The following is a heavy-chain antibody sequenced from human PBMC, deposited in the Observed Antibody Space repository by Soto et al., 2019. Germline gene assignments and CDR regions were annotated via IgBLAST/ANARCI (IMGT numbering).Heavy chain of an antibody. CDR1: RFTFSSYW. J-gene: IGHJ6*02. CDR3: ARFYYDSSGYLPSPYYYYYGMDV. V-gene: IGHV3-7*04. Sequence: GSLKLSCAAARFTFSSYWMSWVSQAPGKGLEWVANIKQDGSEKYYVDSVKGQFTISRDTAKNSLYLQMNSLRAEDTAVYYCARFYYDSSGYLPSPYYYYYGMDVWGQGT. D-gene: IGHD3-22*01. CDR2: IKQDGSEK.